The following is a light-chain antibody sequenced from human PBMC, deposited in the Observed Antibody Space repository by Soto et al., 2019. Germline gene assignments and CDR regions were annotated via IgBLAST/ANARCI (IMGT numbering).Light chain of an antibody. Sequence: ETALTQSPATLSLSPGERATISWRASQSVSSSSLAWYQQRPGQAPRLLIYGTSSRATGIPDRFSGSGSGTDFTLTISRLEPEDFAVYCCQRYGSSPLITFGQGTRLEIK. V-gene: IGKV3-20*01. J-gene: IGKJ5*01. CDR2: GTS. CDR1: QSVSSSS. CDR3: QRYGSSPLIT.